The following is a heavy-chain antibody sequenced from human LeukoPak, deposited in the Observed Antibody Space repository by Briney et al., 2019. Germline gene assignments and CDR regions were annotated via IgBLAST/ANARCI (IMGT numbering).Heavy chain of an antibody. CDR1: GFTVSSNY. D-gene: IGHD6-13*01. V-gene: IGHV3-53*01. CDR3: ALYSSSWYNWFDP. Sequence: PGGSLRLSCAASGFTVSSNYMSWVRQAPGKGLEWVSVIYSGGSTYYADSVKGRFTISRDNSKNTLYLQMNSLRAEDTAVYYCALYSSSWYNWFDPWGQGTLVTVSS. CDR2: IYSGGST. J-gene: IGHJ5*02.